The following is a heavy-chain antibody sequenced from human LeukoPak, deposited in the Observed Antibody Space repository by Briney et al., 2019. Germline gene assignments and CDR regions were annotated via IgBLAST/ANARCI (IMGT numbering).Heavy chain of an antibody. D-gene: IGHD2-15*01. CDR3: ARDPRNVGLAP. J-gene: IGHJ5*02. CDR1: GFSLSGYW. V-gene: IGHV3-74*01. CDR2: NNGDGSTT. Sequence: GGSLRLSCVASGFSLSGYWMYWVRQAPGKGLMYISRNNGDGSTTNYADVVKGRFTMSRDNVRNTLYLQMNSLRVEDTAVYYCARDPRNVGLAPWGQGTLVTVSS.